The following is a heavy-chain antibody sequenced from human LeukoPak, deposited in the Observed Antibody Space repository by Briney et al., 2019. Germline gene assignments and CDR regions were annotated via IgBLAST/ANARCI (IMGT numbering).Heavy chain of an antibody. CDR1: GFTFSEYT. J-gene: IGHJ4*02. D-gene: IGHD3-22*01. CDR2: ISHDGREI. CDR3: ARGRSDSGAYCYFGS. Sequence: PGRSLRLSCAASGFTFSEYTMHWVRQASSKGLECVAVISHDGREIYYADSVKGRFTISRDDSMSTMYLQMNSLRAEDTALYYCARGRSDSGAYCYFGSWGQGTPVTVSS. V-gene: IGHV3-30*03.